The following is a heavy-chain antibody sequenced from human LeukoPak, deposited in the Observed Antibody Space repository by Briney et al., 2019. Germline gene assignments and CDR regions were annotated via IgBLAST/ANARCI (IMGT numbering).Heavy chain of an antibody. J-gene: IGHJ3*02. CDR1: GYSFTTYW. V-gene: IGHV5-51*01. D-gene: IGHD4-23*01. CDR2: IFPVDSDT. CDR3: ASRVVTPDAFDI. Sequence: GESLKISCKASGYSFTTYWIGWVRQMPGKGLEWMGIIFPVDSDTRYSPSFQGQVTISADKSISTAYLQWSSLKASDTAMYYCASRVVTPDAFDIWGLGTVVTVSS.